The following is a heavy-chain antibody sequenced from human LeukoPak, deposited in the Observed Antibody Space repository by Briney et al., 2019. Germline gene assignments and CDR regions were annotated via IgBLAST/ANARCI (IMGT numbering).Heavy chain of an antibody. J-gene: IGHJ4*02. CDR2: IYSDDST. CDR1: GFTVSSNY. Sequence: PGGSLRLSCAASGFTVSSNYMSWVRQAPGKGLEWVSVIYSDDSTYYADSVKGQFTISRDNSKNTLFLQMNSLRAEDTAVYYCAREGSSSPLDYWGQGTLVTVSS. D-gene: IGHD6-13*01. CDR3: AREGSSSPLDY. V-gene: IGHV3-66*02.